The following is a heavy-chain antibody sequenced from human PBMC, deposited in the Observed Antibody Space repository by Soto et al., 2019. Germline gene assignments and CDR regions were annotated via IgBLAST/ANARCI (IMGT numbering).Heavy chain of an antibody. CDR2: ISYDGSNK. CDR3: AKGRSAARYYGMDV. Sequence: GGSLRLSCAASGFTFSSYGMHWVRQAPGKGLEWVAVISYDGSNKYYADSVKGRFTISXXXXXXTXYXQXXXLRAXDTAVYYCAKGRSAARYYGMDVWGQGTTVTVTS. CDR1: GFTFSSYG. V-gene: IGHV3-30*18. J-gene: IGHJ6*02.